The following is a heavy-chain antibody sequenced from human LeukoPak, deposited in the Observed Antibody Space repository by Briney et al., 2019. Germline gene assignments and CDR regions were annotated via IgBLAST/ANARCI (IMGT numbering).Heavy chain of an antibody. D-gene: IGHD3-16*01. J-gene: IGHJ6*02. CDR2: IYYSGST. CDR3: ARDRRSPGGEDYYYYGMDV. V-gene: IGHV4-59*01. CDR1: GGSISSYY. Sequence: KPSETLSLTCTVSGGSISSYYWSWIRQPPGKGLEWIGYIYYSGSTNYNPSLKSRVTISVDTSKNQFSLKLSSVTAADTAVYYCARDRRSPGGEDYYYYGMDVWGQGTTVTVSS.